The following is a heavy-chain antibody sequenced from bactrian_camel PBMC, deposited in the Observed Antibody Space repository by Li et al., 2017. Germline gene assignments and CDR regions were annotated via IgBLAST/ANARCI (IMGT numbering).Heavy chain of an antibody. CDR1: GFTVSRNC. CDR3: AADARQYAGSWRSLVADSFDY. J-gene: IGHJ4*01. V-gene: IGHV3S29*01. CDR2: IYTGDGSA. D-gene: IGHD6*01. Sequence: LVESGGGSVQAGGSLRLSCAASGFTVSRNCMGWFRQAPGKEPEGVATIYTGDGSAYYGDSVKGRFTISQDYAKKTVYLLMNSLKPEDTAMYYCAADARQYAGSWRSLVADSFDYWGQGTQVTVS.